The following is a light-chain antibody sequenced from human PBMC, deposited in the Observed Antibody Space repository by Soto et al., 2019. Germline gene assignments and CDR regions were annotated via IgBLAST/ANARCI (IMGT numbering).Light chain of an antibody. J-gene: IGKJ5*01. V-gene: IGKV1-39*01. CDR2: ATS. Sequence: TQMTQSPSSLSASVGDIVTITCRSSQTVAKSLNWYQQKPGKAPELLIYATSHLQIGVPSRFSGSGSGTDFTLTINRLQPEDFATYYCQQSYSTPRTFAQGTRLEIK. CDR3: QQSYSTPRT. CDR1: QTVAKS.